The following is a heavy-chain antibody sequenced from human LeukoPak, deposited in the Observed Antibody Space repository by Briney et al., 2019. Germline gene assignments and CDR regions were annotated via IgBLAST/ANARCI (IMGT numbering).Heavy chain of an antibody. V-gene: IGHV3-33*01. J-gene: IGHJ4*02. CDR1: GFTFSSYV. CDR2: IRYDGSNK. Sequence: GGSLRLSCAASGFTFSSYVMHWVRQAPGRGLEWVAVIRYDGSNKYYADSVKGRFTISRDNSKDTLFLQMNSLRAEDTAVYYCARGTYYDFWSGYYYFDYWGQGTLVTVSS. CDR3: ARGTYYDFWSGYYYFDY. D-gene: IGHD3-3*01.